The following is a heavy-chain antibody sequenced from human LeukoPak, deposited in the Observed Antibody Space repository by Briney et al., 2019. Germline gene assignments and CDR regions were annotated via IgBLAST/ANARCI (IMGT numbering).Heavy chain of an antibody. CDR2: IKSKTDGGTT. Sequence: GGSLRLSCAASGFTFSNAWMSWVRQAPGKGLEWVGRIKSKTDGGTTDYAAPVKGRFTISRDDSKNTLYLQMNSLKTEDTAVYYCTTDRGGYGPHDAFDIWGQGTMVTVSS. D-gene: IGHD5-12*01. J-gene: IGHJ3*02. CDR3: TTDRGGYGPHDAFDI. CDR1: GFTFSNAW. V-gene: IGHV3-15*01.